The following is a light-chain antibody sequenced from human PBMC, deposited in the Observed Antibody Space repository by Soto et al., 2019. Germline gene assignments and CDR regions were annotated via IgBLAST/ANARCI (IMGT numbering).Light chain of an antibody. CDR3: SSYAGNDIWV. Sequence: QSALTQPPSASGSPGQSVTISRTGTNSDIGFYNFVSWYQQHPGKAPKLMIYEVTRRPSGVPDRFSGSKSANTASLTVSGLQAEDDADYYCSSYAGNDIWVFGGGTKLTVL. V-gene: IGLV2-8*01. CDR1: NSDIGFYNF. J-gene: IGLJ3*02. CDR2: EVT.